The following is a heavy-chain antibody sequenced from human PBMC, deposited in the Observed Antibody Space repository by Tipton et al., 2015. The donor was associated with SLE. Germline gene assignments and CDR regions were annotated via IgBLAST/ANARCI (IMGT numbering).Heavy chain of an antibody. CDR3: ARGKDSGSYLYYYYYMDV. V-gene: IGHV4-61*02. D-gene: IGHD1-26*01. CDR1: GGSISSGRYY. Sequence: TLSLTCSVSGGSISSGRYYWSWIRQPAGKGLEWIGRIYTSGSTNYNPSLKSRVTISVDTSKNQFSLKLSSVTAADTAVYYCARGKDSGSYLYYYYYMDVWGKGTTVTVSS. CDR2: IYTSGST. J-gene: IGHJ6*03.